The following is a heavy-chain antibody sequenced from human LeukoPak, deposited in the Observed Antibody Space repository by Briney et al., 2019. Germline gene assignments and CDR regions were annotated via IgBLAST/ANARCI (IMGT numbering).Heavy chain of an antibody. CDR3: ARTDGSGTYWAH. V-gene: IGHV3-7*04. Sequence: GGSLRLSCAASSFIFSNYWMSWVRQAPGKGLEWVANINQDGSEKYYVDSVKGRFTISRDNAENTLYLQMNSLRAEDTAVYYCARTDGSGTYWAHWGQGTLVTVSS. CDR2: INQDGSEK. J-gene: IGHJ4*02. D-gene: IGHD3-10*01. CDR1: SFIFSNYW.